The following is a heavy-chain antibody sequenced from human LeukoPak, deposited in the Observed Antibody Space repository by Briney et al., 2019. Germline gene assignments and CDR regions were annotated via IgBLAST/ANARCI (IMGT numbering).Heavy chain of an antibody. Sequence: PSETLSLTCAVYGGSFSGYYWSWIRQPPEKGLEWIGEINHSGSTNYNPSLKSRVTISVDTSKNQFSLKLSSVTAVDTAVYYCARGYSSSWFANYFDYWGQGTLVTVSS. CDR3: ARGYSSSWFANYFDY. CDR1: GGSFSGYY. CDR2: INHSGST. J-gene: IGHJ4*02. D-gene: IGHD6-13*01. V-gene: IGHV4-34*01.